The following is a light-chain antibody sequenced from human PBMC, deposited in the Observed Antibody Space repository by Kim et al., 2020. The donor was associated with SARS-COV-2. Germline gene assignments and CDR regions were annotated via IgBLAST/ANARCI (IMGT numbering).Light chain of an antibody. CDR3: QQLNSYPLT. J-gene: IGKJ4*01. CDR2: AAS. CDR1: QGINIY. V-gene: IGKV1-9*01. Sequence: IQLTQSPSSLSASVGDRVTISCRASQGINIYLAWFQHKPGEAPRLLIYAASTLESGVPSRSSGSGSGTDFTLTISSLQPEDSATYFCQQLNSYPLTFGGGTNVDIK.